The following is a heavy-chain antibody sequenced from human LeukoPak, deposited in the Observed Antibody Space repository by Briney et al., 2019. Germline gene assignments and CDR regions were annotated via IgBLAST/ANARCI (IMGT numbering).Heavy chain of an antibody. Sequence: ASVNVSCKASGGTFSSYAISWVRQAPGQGLEWMGRIIPILGIANYAQKFQGRVTITADKSTSTAYMELSSLRSEDTAVYYCARDRRGVRGVITSNWFDPWGQGTLVTVSS. V-gene: IGHV1-69*04. CDR2: IIPILGIA. CDR1: GGTFSSYA. D-gene: IGHD3-10*01. J-gene: IGHJ5*02. CDR3: ARDRRGVRGVITSNWFDP.